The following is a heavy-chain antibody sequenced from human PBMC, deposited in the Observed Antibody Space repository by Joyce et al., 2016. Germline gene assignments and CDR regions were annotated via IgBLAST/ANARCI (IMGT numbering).Heavy chain of an antibody. J-gene: IGHJ4*02. D-gene: IGHD3-16*01. CDR3: ARVLGGGPGGCFDY. Sequence: QVQLVQSGAEVKKPVSSVKVSCKASGGTFSSHGISWVRQAPGQGLEWMGGIIPIIGTTNYAPKFQGRVTITADESTSTAYMELSSLRFEDTAVYYCARVLGGGPGGCFDYWGQGTLVTVSS. CDR2: IIPIIGTT. V-gene: IGHV1-69*01. CDR1: GGTFSSHG.